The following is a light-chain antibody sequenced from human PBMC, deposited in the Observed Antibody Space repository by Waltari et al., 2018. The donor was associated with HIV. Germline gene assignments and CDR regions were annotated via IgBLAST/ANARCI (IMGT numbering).Light chain of an antibody. Sequence: DIQMAQSPFNVSALVGGTVTLTCRASRDISTSLAWYQVKPGRAPNLLIYSAFQLETGVPSRFGGAGSGTEFTLTITSLQPEDFATYYCQQGDSFPHTFGGGTRVDMK. CDR2: SAF. CDR1: RDISTS. V-gene: IGKV1-12*01. CDR3: QQGDSFPHT. J-gene: IGKJ4*01.